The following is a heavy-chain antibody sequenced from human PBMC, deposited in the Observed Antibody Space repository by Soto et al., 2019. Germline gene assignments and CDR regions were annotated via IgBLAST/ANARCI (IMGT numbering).Heavy chain of an antibody. CDR2: ISAYNGNK. Sequence: QVQLVQSGAEVKKPGASVKVSCKASGYTFTNYGISWVRQAPGQGLEWMGWISAYNGNKKYAQKVQGRVTMTPDTSTSTAYRELRSLRSDDTAVYYCARDSPPVDYWGQGTLVTVSS. CDR1: GYTFTNYG. J-gene: IGHJ4*02. CDR3: ARDSPPVDY. V-gene: IGHV1-18*01.